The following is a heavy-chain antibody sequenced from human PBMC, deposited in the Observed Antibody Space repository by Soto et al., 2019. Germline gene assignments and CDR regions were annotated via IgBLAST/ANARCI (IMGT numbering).Heavy chain of an antibody. Sequence: PGGSLRLSCSASGSTFGSCGIHWVRQAPGKGLEWVAVISYDGNEKYYADSVKGRFTISRDNSKHTLYLQMNSLRADDTAVYSCANLEGYYYCPDMDVWGHGTTVTVSS. CDR2: ISYDGNEK. D-gene: IGHD5-12*01. CDR1: GSTFGSCG. J-gene: IGHJ6*02. V-gene: IGHV3-30*18. CDR3: ANLEGYYYCPDMDV.